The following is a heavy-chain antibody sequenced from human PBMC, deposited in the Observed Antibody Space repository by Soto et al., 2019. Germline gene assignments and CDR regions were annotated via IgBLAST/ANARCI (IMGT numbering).Heavy chain of an antibody. V-gene: IGHV4-39*01. CDR2: IYYSGST. CDR3: ASGVVVGAATDYYYYYGMDV. CDR1: GGSISSSSYY. D-gene: IGHD2-15*01. Sequence: PSETLSVTCTVPGGSISSSSYYWGWIRQPPGKGLEWLGSIYYSGSTYYNPSLKSRVTISVDTSKNQFSLKLSCVSAADTAVYYCASGVVVGAATDYYYYYGMDVWGQGTTATVCS. J-gene: IGHJ6*02.